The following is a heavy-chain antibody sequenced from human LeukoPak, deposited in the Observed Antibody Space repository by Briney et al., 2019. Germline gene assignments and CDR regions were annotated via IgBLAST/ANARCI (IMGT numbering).Heavy chain of an antibody. CDR2: IYYRGST. D-gene: IGHD4-17*01. V-gene: IGHV4-59*08. CDR1: GGSISSYD. Sequence: PSETLSLTCTVSGGSISSYDWSWIRQPPGKGLEWIGYIYYRGSTSYNPSLKSRVTILVDTSKNQFSLKLSSVTAADTAVYYCARQSYGDYFDYWGQGTLVTVSS. CDR3: ARQSYGDYFDY. J-gene: IGHJ4*02.